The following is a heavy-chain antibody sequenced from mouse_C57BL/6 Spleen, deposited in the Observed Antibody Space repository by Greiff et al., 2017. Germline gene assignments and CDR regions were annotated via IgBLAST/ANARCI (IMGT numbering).Heavy chain of an antibody. J-gene: IGHJ1*03. Sequence: EVQRVESGGGLVKPGGSLKLSCAASGFTFSDYGMHWVRQAPEKGLEWVAYISSGSSTIYYADTVKGRFTISRDNAKNTLFLQMTSLRSEDTAMYYCASPFYGTRYFDVWGTGTTVTVSS. CDR3: ASPFYGTRYFDV. CDR1: GFTFSDYG. V-gene: IGHV5-17*01. CDR2: ISSGSSTI. D-gene: IGHD1-1*01.